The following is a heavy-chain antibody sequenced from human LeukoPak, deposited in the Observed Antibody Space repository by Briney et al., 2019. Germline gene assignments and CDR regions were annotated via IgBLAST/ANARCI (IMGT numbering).Heavy chain of an antibody. V-gene: IGHV4-31*03. CDR1: GGSISSGGYY. Sequence: TLPLTCTVSGGSISSGGYYWSWIRQHPGKGLEWIGYIYYSGSTYYNPSLKSRVTISVDTSKNQFSLKLSSVTAADTAVYYCARASQDDSSGYYYVAEWDAFDIWGQGTMVTVSS. CDR2: IYYSGST. J-gene: IGHJ3*02. CDR3: ARASQDDSSGYYYVAEWDAFDI. D-gene: IGHD3-22*01.